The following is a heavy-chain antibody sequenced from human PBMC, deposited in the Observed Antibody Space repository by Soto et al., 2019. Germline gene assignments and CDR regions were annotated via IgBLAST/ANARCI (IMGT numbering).Heavy chain of an antibody. V-gene: IGHV3-21*01. CDR3: AEIGVYFGEFGDFDY. J-gene: IGHJ4*02. Sequence: EVQLVESGGGLVKPGGSLRLSCAASGFTFSSYSINWVRQAPGKGLEWVSSISRTSDYIYYSDSVKGRFIISRDNALTSLYLHMNSLRAEDTAVYYCAEIGVYFGEFGDFDYWGQGALVTVSS. CDR2: ISRTSDYI. CDR1: GFTFSSYS. D-gene: IGHD3-10*01.